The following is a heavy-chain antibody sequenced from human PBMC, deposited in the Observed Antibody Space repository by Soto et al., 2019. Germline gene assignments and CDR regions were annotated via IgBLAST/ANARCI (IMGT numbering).Heavy chain of an antibody. J-gene: IGHJ4*02. CDR1: GYTFSNYY. CDR3: AREGATAAKRFDD. V-gene: IGHV1-46*01. CDR2: INPNGDTT. D-gene: IGHD2-2*01. Sequence: GASVKVSCKASGYTFSNYYMHWVRQAPGQGLEWMGGINPNGDTTYYAQKFLGRLTVTRDTSTSTVYMELSSLRSDDTAVYYCAREGATAAKRFDDWGQGTLVTVSS.